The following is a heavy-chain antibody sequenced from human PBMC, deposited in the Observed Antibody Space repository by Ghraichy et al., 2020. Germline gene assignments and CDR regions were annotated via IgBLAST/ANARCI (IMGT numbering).Heavy chain of an antibody. J-gene: IGHJ4*01. V-gene: IGHV3-15*01. Sequence: GGSLRLSCAASGFTFINSWMSWVRQAPGKGLEWVGRIKSKADGGTTDYAAPVKGRFTISRDDSKNTMFLQMNSLKIEDTAVYYCTTGGYGAGMGYWGPGTLVTVSS. CDR3: TTGGYGAGMGY. CDR1: GFTFINSW. CDR2: IKSKADGGTT. D-gene: IGHD5-18*01.